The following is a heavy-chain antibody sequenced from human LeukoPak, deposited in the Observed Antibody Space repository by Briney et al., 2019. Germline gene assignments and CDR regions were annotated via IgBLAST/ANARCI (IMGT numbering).Heavy chain of an antibody. V-gene: IGHV3-30*18. CDR3: AKESGSRSYGAYFPH. J-gene: IGHJ1*01. CDR2: ISYDGSTK. Sequence: AGGSLRLSCAASGFAFNTYAMNWVRQAPGKGLEWVAVISYDGSTKYYADSVKGRFTISRDNSKSTLYLQMNSLRAEDTAVYYCAKESGSRSYGAYFPHWGQGTLVTVSS. D-gene: IGHD6-13*01. CDR1: GFAFNTYA.